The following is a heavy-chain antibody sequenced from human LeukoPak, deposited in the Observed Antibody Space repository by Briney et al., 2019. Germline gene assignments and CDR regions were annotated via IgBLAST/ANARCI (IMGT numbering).Heavy chain of an antibody. CDR2: ISYDGTNK. V-gene: IGHV3-30*03. CDR3: ASDYGDYGGTFGFDY. J-gene: IGHJ4*02. D-gene: IGHD4-17*01. CDR1: GFTFRSYG. Sequence: GRSLRLSCAASGFTFRSYGMHWVRQAPGKGLEWVAAISYDGTNKYYADSVKGRFTISRDNSKNTLDLQMNSLRAEDTAVYYCASDYGDYGGTFGFDYWGQGTLVTVHS.